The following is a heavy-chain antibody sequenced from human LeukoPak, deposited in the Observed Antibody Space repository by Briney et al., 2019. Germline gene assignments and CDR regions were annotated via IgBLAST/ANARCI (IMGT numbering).Heavy chain of an antibody. Sequence: GGSLRLSCAASGFSFSDYFMSWIRQAPGKRLEWVSHISTSGVDRYYADSVKGRFSVSRDNARNSPFLQINSLGAEDTAVYYCARAIVTTGLFDYWGRGTLVTVSS. CDR2: ISTSGVDR. CDR1: GFSFSDYF. J-gene: IGHJ4*01. D-gene: IGHD3-9*01. V-gene: IGHV3-11*01. CDR3: ARAIVTTGLFDY.